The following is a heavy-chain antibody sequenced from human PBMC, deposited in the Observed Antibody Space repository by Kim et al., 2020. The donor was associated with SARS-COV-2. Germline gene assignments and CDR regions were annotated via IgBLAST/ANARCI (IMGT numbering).Heavy chain of an antibody. CDR3: ARVVGDGIVAFDI. J-gene: IGHJ3*02. V-gene: IGHV3-11*01. D-gene: IGHD2-15*01. Sequence: YADSVKGRFTISRDNAKNSLYLQMNSLRAEDTAVYYCARVVGDGIVAFDIWGQGTMVTVSS.